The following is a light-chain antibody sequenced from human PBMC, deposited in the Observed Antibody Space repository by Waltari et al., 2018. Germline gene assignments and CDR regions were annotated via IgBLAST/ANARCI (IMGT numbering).Light chain of an antibody. Sequence: IVLTQSPGTLSLSPGERATLSCRASQSVTRYLAWYQQKPGLAPSLLIYDTSNRATGIPARFIDSGSGTDFSLTITSLESEDFAVYYCQQRANWPLTFGGGTKVEI. CDR3: QQRANWPLT. V-gene: IGKV3-11*01. CDR2: DTS. CDR1: QSVTRY. J-gene: IGKJ4*01.